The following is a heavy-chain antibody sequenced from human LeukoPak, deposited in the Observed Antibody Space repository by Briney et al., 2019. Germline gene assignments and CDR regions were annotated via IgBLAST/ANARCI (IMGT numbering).Heavy chain of an antibody. CDR2: IDQSGTT. D-gene: IGHD3-10*01. CDR3: ARVPHYYFGYGYFDS. CDR1: GGSFSGYY. V-gene: IGHV4-34*01. Sequence: PSETLSLTCVVYGGSFSGYYWSWIRQPPGKGLDWIGEIDQSGTTNYKPSLKSRVSISVDTSKKQFSPTLTSMTAADTAVYYCARVPHYYFGYGYFDSWGQGTLVTVSS. J-gene: IGHJ4*02.